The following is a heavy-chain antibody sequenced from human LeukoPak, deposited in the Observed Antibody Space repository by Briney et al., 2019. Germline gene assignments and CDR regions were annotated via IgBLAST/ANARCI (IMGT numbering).Heavy chain of an antibody. D-gene: IGHD2-15*01. CDR2: INRDGSEK. V-gene: IGHV3-7*01. CDR1: GFTFTKYW. J-gene: IGHJ4*02. CDR3: ARRYCSDGSRYSGDN. Sequence: PGGSLRLSCAASGFTFTKYWMSWVRQAPGKGLEWVANINRDGSEKYYVDSAMGRFTISRDNAQNSLSLKMNSLRAEDTAVYYCARRYCSDGSRYSGDNWGQGTLVTVSS.